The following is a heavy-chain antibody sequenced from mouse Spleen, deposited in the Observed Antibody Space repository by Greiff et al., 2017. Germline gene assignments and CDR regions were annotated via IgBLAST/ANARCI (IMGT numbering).Heavy chain of an antibody. D-gene: IGHD2-13*01. CDR3: ARFGYYGDSLDY. CDR2: INPSSGYT. J-gene: IGHJ2*01. CDR1: GYTFTSYT. Sequence: QVQLKESGAELARPGASVKMSCKASGYTFTSYTMHWVKQRPGQGLEWIGYINPSSGYTKYNQKFKDKATLTADKSSSTAYMQLSSLTSEDSAVYYCARFGYYGDSLDYWGQGTTLTVSS. V-gene: IGHV1-4*01.